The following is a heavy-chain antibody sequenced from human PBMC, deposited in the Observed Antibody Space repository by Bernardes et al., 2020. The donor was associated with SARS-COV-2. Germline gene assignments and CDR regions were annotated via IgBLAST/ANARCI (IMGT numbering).Heavy chain of an antibody. CDR1: GGSISSSNW. V-gene: IGHV4-4*02. D-gene: IGHD3-10*01. J-gene: IGHJ3*02. Sequence: SETLSLTCAVSGGSISSSNWWSWVRQPPGKGLEWIGEIYHSGSTNYNPSLKSRVTISVDKSKNQFSLKLSSVTAADTAVYYCARPMVRGRGAFDIWGQGTMVTVSS. CDR3: ARPMVRGRGAFDI. CDR2: IYHSGST.